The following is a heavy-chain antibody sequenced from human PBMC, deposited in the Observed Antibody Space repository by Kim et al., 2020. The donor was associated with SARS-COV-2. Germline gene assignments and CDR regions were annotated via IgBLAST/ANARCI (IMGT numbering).Heavy chain of an antibody. Sequence: VKGRLTISRDNSKNTLYLQMNSLRAEDTAVYYCAKHSGGSYLSEVGCFDYWGQGTLVTVSS. J-gene: IGHJ4*02. V-gene: IGHV3-23*01. CDR3: AKHSGGSYLSEVGCFDY. D-gene: IGHD1-26*01.